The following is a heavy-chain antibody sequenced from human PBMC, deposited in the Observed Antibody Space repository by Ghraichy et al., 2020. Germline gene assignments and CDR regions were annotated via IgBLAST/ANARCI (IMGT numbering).Heavy chain of an antibody. V-gene: IGHV3-33*01. D-gene: IGHD5-12*01. J-gene: IGHJ4*02. Sequence: GGSLRLSCAASGFTFSSYGMHWVRQAPGKGLEWVAVIWYDGSNKYYADSVKGRFTISRDNSKNTLYLQMNSLRAEDTAVYYCAREGRSILRGYDSRYFDYWGQGTLVTVSS. CDR1: GFTFSSYG. CDR2: IWYDGSNK. CDR3: AREGRSILRGYDSRYFDY.